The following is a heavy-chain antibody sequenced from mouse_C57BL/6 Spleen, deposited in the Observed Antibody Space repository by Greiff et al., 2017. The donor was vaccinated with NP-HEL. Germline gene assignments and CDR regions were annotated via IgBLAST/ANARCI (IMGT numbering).Heavy chain of an antibody. J-gene: IGHJ3*01. CDR3: ARSDVIYFAY. CDR1: GYTFTDYN. CDR2: INPNNGGT. Sequence: EVQLVESGPELVKPGASVKIPCKASGYTFTDYNMDWVKQSHGKSLEWIGDINPNNGGTIYNQKFKGKATLTVDKSSSTAYMELRRLTSEDTAVYYCARSDVIYFAYWGQGTLVTVSA. D-gene: IGHD1-3*01. V-gene: IGHV1-18*01.